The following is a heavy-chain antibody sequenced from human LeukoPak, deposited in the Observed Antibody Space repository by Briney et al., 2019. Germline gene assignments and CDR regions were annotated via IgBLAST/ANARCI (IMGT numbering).Heavy chain of an antibody. Sequence: GGSLRLTCTVSGFTVSPALMDWVRQAPGKGLEWGSVIYDGGRTVYADSVRGRFTISRDTSKNMVYLQMNSLRADDSAIYYCARDRAVRQSWVEFDLCGQGTLVTVSS. J-gene: IGHJ5*02. CDR2: IYDGGRT. D-gene: IGHD4-17*01. CDR3: ARDRAVRQSWVEFDL. CDR1: GFTVSPAL. V-gene: IGHV3-53*05.